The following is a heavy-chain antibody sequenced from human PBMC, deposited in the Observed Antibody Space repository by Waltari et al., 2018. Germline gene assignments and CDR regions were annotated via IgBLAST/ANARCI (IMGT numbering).Heavy chain of an antibody. V-gene: IGHV3-48*02. CDR2: ISSSSNI. CDR3: ARDPHSLDY. D-gene: IGHD5-18*01. J-gene: IGHJ4*02. CDR1: GFTFSRYR. Sequence: DVQLVESGGGLVQPGGSLRLSCAAFGFTFSRYRMHWVRQAPEKGLEWVSYISSSSNIYYADSVKGRFTVSRDNAKNSLYLQMNSLRDEDTAVYYCARDPHSLDYWGQGTLVTVSS.